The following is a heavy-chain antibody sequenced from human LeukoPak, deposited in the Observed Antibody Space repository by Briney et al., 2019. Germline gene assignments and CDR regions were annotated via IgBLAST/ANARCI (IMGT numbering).Heavy chain of an antibody. V-gene: IGHV3-11*04. J-gene: IGHJ4*02. D-gene: IGHD1-26*01. Sequence: GGSLRLSCAASGFTFSDYYMNWVRQAPGKGLEWVSYISSSSSTIYYADSVKGRFTISRDNAKNSLYLQMNSLRAEDTAVYYCARDRGRWELLRWTAYDYWGQGTLVTVSS. CDR3: ARDRGRWELLRWTAYDY. CDR2: ISSSSSTI. CDR1: GFTFSDYY.